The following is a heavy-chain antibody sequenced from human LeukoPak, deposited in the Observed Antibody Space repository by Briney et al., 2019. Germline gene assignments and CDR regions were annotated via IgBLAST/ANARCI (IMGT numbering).Heavy chain of an antibody. CDR2: ISGSGGST. Sequence: GGSLRLSCAASGFTFSSYAMSWVRQAPGKGLEWVSAISGSGGSTYYADSVKGRFTISRDNSKNTLYLQMNSLRAEDTAVYYCARDRPYRLLLSYYYGMDVWGKGTTVTVSS. J-gene: IGHJ6*04. CDR1: GFTFSSYA. V-gene: IGHV3-23*01. CDR3: ARDRPYRLLLSYYYGMDV. D-gene: IGHD2-2*01.